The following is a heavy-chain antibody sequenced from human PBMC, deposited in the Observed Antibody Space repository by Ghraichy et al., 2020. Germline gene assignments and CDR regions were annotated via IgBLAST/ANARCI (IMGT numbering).Heavy chain of an antibody. CDR1: GGSISSYY. J-gene: IGHJ4*02. Sequence: SETLSLTCTVSGGSISSYYWSWIRQPPGKGPEWIGYIYYSGGTNYNPSLKSRVTISVDTSRNQFSLKLSSVTAADTAVYYCARHGVVGATIDYWGQGTLVTVSS. CDR3: ARHGVVGATIDY. D-gene: IGHD1-26*01. CDR2: IYYSGGT. V-gene: IGHV4-59*08.